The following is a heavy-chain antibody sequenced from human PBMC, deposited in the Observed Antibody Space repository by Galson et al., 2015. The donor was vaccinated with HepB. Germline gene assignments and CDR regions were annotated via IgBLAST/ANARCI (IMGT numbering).Heavy chain of an antibody. CDR2: ISYDGINK. CDR1: GFTVRSNY. D-gene: IGHD3-10*01. J-gene: IGHJ4*02. CDR3: AKASFHYGSGSYYTIDY. Sequence: SLRLSCTASGFTVRSNYMSWVRQAPGKGLEWVAVISYDGINKHYTDSVKGRFTISRDNSRNTLYLQMNSLRAEDTAVYYCAKASFHYGSGSYYTIDYWGQGTLVTVSS. V-gene: IGHV3-30*18.